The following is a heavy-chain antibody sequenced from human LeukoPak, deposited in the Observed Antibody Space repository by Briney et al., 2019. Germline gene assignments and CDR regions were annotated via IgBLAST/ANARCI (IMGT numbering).Heavy chain of an antibody. J-gene: IGHJ6*03. CDR1: GYTFTSYG. CDR2: ISAYNGNT. V-gene: IGHV1-18*01. Sequence: ASVKVSCKASGYTFTSYGISWVRQAPGRGLEWMGWISAYNGNTNYAQKLQGRVTMTTDTSTSTAYMELRSLRSDDTAVYYCARADYYYYYMDVWGKGTTVTVSS. CDR3: ARADYYYYYMDV.